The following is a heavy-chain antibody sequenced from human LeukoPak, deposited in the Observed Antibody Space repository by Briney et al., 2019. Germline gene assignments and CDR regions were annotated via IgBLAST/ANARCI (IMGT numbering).Heavy chain of an antibody. V-gene: IGHV1-2*02. CDR3: ARGYTYGFYFDY. Sequence: ASVKVSCKASGYTFTGYHMHWVRQAPGQGLEWMGWINPNSGGTNYAQKFQGRVTMTRDTSITTAYMELSRLRSDDTAVYYCARGYTYGFYFDYWGQGTLVTVSS. J-gene: IGHJ4*02. CDR2: INPNSGGT. CDR1: GYTFTGYH. D-gene: IGHD4-17*01.